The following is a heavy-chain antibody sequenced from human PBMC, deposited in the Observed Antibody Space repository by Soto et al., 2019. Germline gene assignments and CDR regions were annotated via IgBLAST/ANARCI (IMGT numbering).Heavy chain of an antibody. Sequence: QITLKESGPTLVKPTQTLTLTCTFSGFSLSTSGVGVGWIRQPPGNALELLALIYWDDDKRYSPSLKSTLTITMDTSKKQVFLTITTMDPVDTATYYCAHEGITIIVGRGVGWFDPWGQGTMVTVS. J-gene: IGHJ5*02. D-gene: IGHD3-22*01. CDR3: AHEGITIIVGRGVGWFDP. CDR1: GFSLSTSGVG. CDR2: IYWDDDK. V-gene: IGHV2-5*02.